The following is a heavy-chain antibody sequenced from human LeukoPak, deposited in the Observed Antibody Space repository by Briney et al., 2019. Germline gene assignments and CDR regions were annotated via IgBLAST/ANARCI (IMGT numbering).Heavy chain of an antibody. Sequence: ASVKVSCKASGYTFTSYGISWVRQAPGQGVEWMGWISAYNGNTNYAQKLQGRVTMTTDTSTNTAYMELRSLRSDDTAVYYCARDRGGLRYFDWLSWFDPWGQGTLVTVSS. D-gene: IGHD3-9*01. J-gene: IGHJ5*02. CDR1: GYTFTSYG. V-gene: IGHV1-18*01. CDR2: ISAYNGNT. CDR3: ARDRGGLRYFDWLSWFDP.